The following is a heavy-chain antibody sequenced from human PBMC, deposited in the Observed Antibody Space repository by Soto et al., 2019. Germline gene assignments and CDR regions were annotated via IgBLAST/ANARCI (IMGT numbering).Heavy chain of an antibody. J-gene: IGHJ6*02. CDR2: ISYDGSNK. Sequence: QVQLVESGGGVVQPGRSLRLSCAASGFTFSSYGMHWVRQAPGKGLEWVAVISYDGSNKYYADSVKGRFTISRDNSKNTLYLQMNSLRAEDTAVYYCAKDKRSSWALPGSYSYGMDVWGQGTTVTVSS. D-gene: IGHD6-13*01. CDR3: AKDKRSSWALPGSYSYGMDV. CDR1: GFTFSSYG. V-gene: IGHV3-30*18.